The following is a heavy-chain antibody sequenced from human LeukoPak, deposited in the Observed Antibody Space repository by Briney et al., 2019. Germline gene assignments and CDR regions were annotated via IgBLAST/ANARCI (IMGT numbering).Heavy chain of an antibody. D-gene: IGHD2-2*01. CDR1: GYTFTGYY. J-gene: IGHJ1*01. CDR2: INPNSGGT. Sequence: ASVKVSCKASGYTFTGYYMHWVRQAPGQGLEWMGWINPNSGGTNYAQKFQGRVTMTRDTSISTAYMELSRLRSDDTAVYYCARDRYCSSTSCYTTAYFQHWGQGILVTVSS. V-gene: IGHV1-2*02. CDR3: ARDRYCSSTSCYTTAYFQH.